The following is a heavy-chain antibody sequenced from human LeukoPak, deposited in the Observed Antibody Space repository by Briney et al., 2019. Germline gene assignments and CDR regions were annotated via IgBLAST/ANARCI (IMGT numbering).Heavy chain of an antibody. Sequence: ASVKVSCKASGYTFTSYGISWVRQAPGQGLEWMGWISAYNGNTNYAQKLQGRVTMTTDTSTSTAFMELRSLRSDDTAVYYCARDQISMVRGVITYYYYGMDVWGQGTTVTVSS. CDR3: ARDQISMVRGVITYYYYGMDV. CDR2: ISAYNGNT. D-gene: IGHD3-10*01. CDR1: GYTFTSYG. J-gene: IGHJ6*02. V-gene: IGHV1-18*01.